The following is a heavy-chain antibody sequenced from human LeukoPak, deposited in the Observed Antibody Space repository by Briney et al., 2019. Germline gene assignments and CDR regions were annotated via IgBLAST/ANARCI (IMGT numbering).Heavy chain of an antibody. J-gene: IGHJ4*02. CDR1: GGSFSGYY. V-gene: IGHV4-34*01. D-gene: IGHD6-19*01. Sequence: SETLSLTCAVYGGSFSGYYWSWIRQPPGKGLEWIGSIYYSGSTYYNPSLKSRVTISVDTSKNQFSLKLSSVTAADTAVYYCARHRTIAMATNYWGQGTLVTVSS. CDR2: IYYSGST. CDR3: ARHRTIAMATNY.